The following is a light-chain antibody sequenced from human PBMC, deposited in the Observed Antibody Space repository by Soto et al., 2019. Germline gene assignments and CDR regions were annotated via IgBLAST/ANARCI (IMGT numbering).Light chain of an antibody. CDR3: QQYDHPPYT. CDR2: DAS. Sequence: DIQMTQSPSSLSASVGDRVTITCQASQDIGKYLNWYQQKPGKAPKLLIYDASNLERGVPSRFSGSGSGTDFSLTVDSLQPEDTATYYCQQYDHPPYTFGQGTKLEIK. V-gene: IGKV1-33*01. CDR1: QDIGKY. J-gene: IGKJ2*01.